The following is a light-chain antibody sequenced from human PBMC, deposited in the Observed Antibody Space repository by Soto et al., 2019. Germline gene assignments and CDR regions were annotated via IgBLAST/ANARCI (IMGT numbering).Light chain of an antibody. V-gene: IGKV3-15*01. CDR1: HSVSSN. CDR3: QQYNNWPPIT. J-gene: IGKJ5*01. CDR2: DTS. Sequence: EIVMTQSPATLSVSPGERSTLSCSASHSVSSNLAWYQQKPGQAPRLPIYDTSTRATGIPARFSGSGSGTEFTLTISSLQSEDFAVYYCQQYNNWPPITFGQGTRLEIK.